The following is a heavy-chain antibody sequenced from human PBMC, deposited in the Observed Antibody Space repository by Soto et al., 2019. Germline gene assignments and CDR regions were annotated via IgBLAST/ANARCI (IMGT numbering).Heavy chain of an antibody. D-gene: IGHD3-10*01. CDR1: GFTFSDYS. CDR2: ISSSSSPI. Sequence: EVQVVESGGGLVQPGGSLRLSCAASGFTFSDYSFNWVRQAPGRGLEWVSYISSSSSPIYYADSVEGRFTSSRDNAKSSLYLQMNSLRDEATAVSYCFRDARNMVRGHYCDDWGQGTLVTVSS. V-gene: IGHV3-48*02. J-gene: IGHJ4*02. CDR3: FRDARNMVRGHYCDD.